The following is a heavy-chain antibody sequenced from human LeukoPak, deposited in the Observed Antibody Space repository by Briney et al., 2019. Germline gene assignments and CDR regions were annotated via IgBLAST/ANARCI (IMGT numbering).Heavy chain of an antibody. CDR1: GFSLSTSGVG. D-gene: IGHD6-13*01. CDR2: IYWDDDK. V-gene: IGHV2-5*02. Sequence: KEPGPTLVKPTQTLTLTCTFSGFSLSTSGVGVGWIRQPPGKALEWLALIYWDDDKRYSPSLKSRLTITKDTSKNQVVLTMTNMDPVDTATYYCAHVVEQQLRGHYWGQGTLVTVSS. J-gene: IGHJ4*02. CDR3: AHVVEQQLRGHY.